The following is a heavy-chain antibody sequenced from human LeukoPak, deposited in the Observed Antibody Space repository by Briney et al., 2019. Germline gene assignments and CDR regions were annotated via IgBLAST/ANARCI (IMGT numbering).Heavy chain of an antibody. D-gene: IGHD5-18*01. Sequence: SETLSLTCSVSGDSISSSSFYWGWIRQPPGKGLEWIGSIYYSGSTSYNPSLKSRVTISVDTSKNQFSLKLSSVTAADTAVYYCARGRKSLGYSYGVRGAFDIWGQGTMVTVSS. CDR1: GDSISSSSFY. V-gene: IGHV4-39*07. CDR2: IYYSGST. J-gene: IGHJ3*02. CDR3: ARGRKSLGYSYGVRGAFDI.